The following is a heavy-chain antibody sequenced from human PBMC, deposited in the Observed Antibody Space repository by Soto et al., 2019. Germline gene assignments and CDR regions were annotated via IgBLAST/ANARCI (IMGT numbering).Heavy chain of an antibody. V-gene: IGHV3-23*01. CDR1: GFTFNNYA. J-gene: IGHJ4*02. CDR3: AKGGERFRYYFDY. D-gene: IGHD2-21*01. Sequence: EVQLLESGGGLVQPGGSLTLSCAASGFTFNNYAMNWVRQAPGKGLEWVSAISGSGDKTYYADSVKGRFTISRDISKNVVYLQMNSLGADDTAVYYCAKGGERFRYYFDYWGQGTLVTVSS. CDR2: ISGSGDKT.